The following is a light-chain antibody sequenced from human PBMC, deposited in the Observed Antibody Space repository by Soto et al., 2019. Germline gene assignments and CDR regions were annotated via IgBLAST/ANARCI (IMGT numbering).Light chain of an antibody. J-gene: IGKJ1*01. CDR2: DAS. CDR1: QSISSW. Sequence: DIQMTQSPSTLSASVEDRVTITCRASQSISSWLAWYQQKPGKAPKLLIYDASSLESGVPSRFSGSGSGTEFTLTISSLQPDDFATYYCQQYNSYQWTFGQGTKVEIK. CDR3: QQYNSYQWT. V-gene: IGKV1-5*01.